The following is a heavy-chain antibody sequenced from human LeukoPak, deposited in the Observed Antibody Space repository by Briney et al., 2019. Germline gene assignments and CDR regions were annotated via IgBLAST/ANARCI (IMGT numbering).Heavy chain of an antibody. CDR3: ARDDSGLKWIQLWFY. J-gene: IGHJ4*02. V-gene: IGHV1-69*13. Sequence: SVKVSCKASGGTFSSYAISWVRQAPGQGLEWMGGIIPIFGTANYAQKFQGRVTITADESTSTAYMELSSLRSEDTAVYYCARDDSGLKWIQLWFYWGQGTLVTVSS. CDR2: IIPIFGTA. D-gene: IGHD5-18*01. CDR1: GGTFSSYA.